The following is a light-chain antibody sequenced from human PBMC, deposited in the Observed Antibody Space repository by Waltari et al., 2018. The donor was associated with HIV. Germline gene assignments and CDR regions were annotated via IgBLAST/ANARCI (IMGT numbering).Light chain of an antibody. V-gene: IGKV1-5*03. CDR3: QQYNSYST. CDR2: KAS. Sequence: DIQMTQYTSTMSASVGDRVNITCRASQSISAWLAWYQQKPGKAPKLLVHKASSLQSGVPSRFSGSGSGTEFTLTISSLQPDDFATYYCQQYNSYSTFGQGTKLEIK. CDR1: QSISAW. J-gene: IGKJ2*01.